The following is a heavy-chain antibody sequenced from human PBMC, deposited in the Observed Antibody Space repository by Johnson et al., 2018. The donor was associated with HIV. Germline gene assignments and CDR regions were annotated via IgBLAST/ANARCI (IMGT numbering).Heavy chain of an antibody. D-gene: IGHD6-6*01. CDR1: GFSFSDHY. V-gene: IGHV3-7*03. Sequence: VQLVESGGGLVQPGGSLRLSCAASGFSFSDHYMDWVRQAPGKGLEWVANIKQDGSNKYYVDSVKGRFTISRDNAKNTLCLQMNSLIVEDTAVYYCARDTGIAARSGAFDIWGQGTMVTVSS. CDR3: ARDTGIAARSGAFDI. J-gene: IGHJ3*02. CDR2: IKQDGSNK.